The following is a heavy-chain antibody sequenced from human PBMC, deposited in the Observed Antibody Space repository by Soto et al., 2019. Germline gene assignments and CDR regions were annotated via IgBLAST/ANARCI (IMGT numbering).Heavy chain of an antibody. CDR3: ARDTASKDYDSHSYYPHFDY. CDR2: IYYTGGT. V-gene: IGHV4-30-4*01. Sequence: PXETLSLTCAVSGYSINTDYYWSWIRQPPVKGLEWIGHIYYTGGTFYSPSLKSRLALSVDTSKNQFSLRLSSVTAADTAVYYCARDTASKDYDSHSYYPHFDYWGQGALVTVSS. J-gene: IGHJ4*02. D-gene: IGHD3-22*01. CDR1: GYSINTDYY.